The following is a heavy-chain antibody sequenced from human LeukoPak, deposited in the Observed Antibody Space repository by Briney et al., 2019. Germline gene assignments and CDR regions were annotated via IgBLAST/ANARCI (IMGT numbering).Heavy chain of an antibody. CDR2: IRYDGSNK. V-gene: IGHV3-30*02. CDR1: GFTFSSYG. J-gene: IGHJ6*03. D-gene: IGHD2-15*01. Sequence: GGSLRLSCAASGFTFSSYGMHWVRQAPGKGLEWVAFIRYDGSNKYYADSVKGRFTISRDNSKNTLYLQMNSLRAEDTAVYYCAKGFGYCSGGSCYSRYYYYMDVWGKGTTVTISS. CDR3: AKGFGYCSGGSCYSRYYYYMDV.